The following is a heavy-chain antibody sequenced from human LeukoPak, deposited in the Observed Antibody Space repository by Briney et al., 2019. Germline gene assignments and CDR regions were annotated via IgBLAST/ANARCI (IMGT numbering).Heavy chain of an antibody. Sequence: SETLSLTCTVSGGSISSGDYYRSWIRQPPGKGLEWIGYIYYSGSTYYNPSLKSRVTISVDTSKNQFSLKLSSVTAADTAVYYCARTVGVYDFWSGQPYYFDYWGQGTLVTVSS. CDR2: IYYSGST. J-gene: IGHJ4*02. D-gene: IGHD3-3*01. V-gene: IGHV4-30-4*08. CDR1: GGSISSGDYY. CDR3: ARTVGVYDFWSGQPYYFDY.